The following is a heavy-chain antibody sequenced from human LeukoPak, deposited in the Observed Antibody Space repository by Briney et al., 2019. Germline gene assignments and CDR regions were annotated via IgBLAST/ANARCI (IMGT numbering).Heavy chain of an antibody. J-gene: IGHJ4*02. CDR1: GYTFTSYA. D-gene: IGHD3-16*02. Sequence: ASVKVSCKASGYTFTSYAMNWVRQAPGQGLEWMGWINTNTGNPTYAQGFTGRFVFSLDTSVSTAYLQISSLKAEDTAVYYCARADYDYVWGSYRPNYYFDYWGQGTLVTVSP. CDR3: ARADYDYVWGSYRPNYYFDY. V-gene: IGHV7-4-1*02. CDR2: INTNTGNP.